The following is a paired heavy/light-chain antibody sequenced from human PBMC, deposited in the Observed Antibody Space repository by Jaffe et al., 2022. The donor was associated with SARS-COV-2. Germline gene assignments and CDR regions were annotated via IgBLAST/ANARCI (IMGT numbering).Light chain of an antibody. CDR2: AAS. CDR3: LQYNGFPYT. Sequence: DVQMTQSPSSLSASVGDRVTITCRASQGIRNDLGWYQQKFGKAPRRLVYAASSLQSGVPSRFSGSASGTEFTLTISSLQPEDCATYYCLQYNGFPYTFGQGTKLEIK. J-gene: IGKJ2*01. V-gene: IGKV1-17*01. CDR1: QGIRND.
Heavy chain of an antibody. J-gene: IGHJ4*02. Sequence: QLQLQESGPGLVKPSETLSLTCTVSGDSISDTKYYWGWIRQPPGKGLEWIGSSHYSGTTYYNPSLNSRVTISVDSSNNQFSLKLSSVTVADTAVYYCATGRGVAAGDSWGQGTLVTVSS. CDR2: SHYSGTT. CDR1: GDSISDTKYY. D-gene: IGHD3-3*01. CDR3: ATGRGVAAGDS. V-gene: IGHV4-39*01.